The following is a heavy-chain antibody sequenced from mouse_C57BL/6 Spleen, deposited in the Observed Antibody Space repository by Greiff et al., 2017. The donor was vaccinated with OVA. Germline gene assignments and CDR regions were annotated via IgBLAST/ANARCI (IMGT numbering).Heavy chain of an antibody. Sequence: QVHVKQSGAELVRPGASVKLSCKASGYTFTDYYINWVKQRPGQGLEWIARIYPGSGNTYYTEKFKGKATLTAEKSSSTAYMQLSSLTSEDSAVYFCAKEGYDYFDVWGTGTTVTVSS. J-gene: IGHJ1*03. CDR1: GYTFTDYY. D-gene: IGHD2-3*01. V-gene: IGHV1-76*01. CDR2: IYPGSGNT. CDR3: AKEGYDYFDV.